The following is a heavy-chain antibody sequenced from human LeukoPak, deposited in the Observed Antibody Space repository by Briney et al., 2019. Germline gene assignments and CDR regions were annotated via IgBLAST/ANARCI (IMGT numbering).Heavy chain of an antibody. CDR3: AKDLDSSSWYSHDAFDI. D-gene: IGHD6-13*01. CDR2: ISGSGGST. CDR1: GFTFSSYA. J-gene: IGHJ3*02. V-gene: IGHV3-23*01. Sequence: PGGSLRLSCAASGFTFSSYAMSWVRQAPGKGLEWVSAISGSGGSTYYADSVKGRFTISRDNSKNTLYLQMNSLRAEDTAVYYCAKDLDSSSWYSHDAFDIWGQGTMVTVSS.